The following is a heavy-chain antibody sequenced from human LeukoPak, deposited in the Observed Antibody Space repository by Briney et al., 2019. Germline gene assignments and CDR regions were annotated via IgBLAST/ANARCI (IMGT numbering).Heavy chain of an antibody. CDR1: GGSFSSYY. J-gene: IGHJ5*02. D-gene: IGHD3-3*01. CDR2: ISDSGST. V-gene: IGHV4-59*01. Sequence: PSGTLSLTCTVSGGSFSSYYWSWIRQPPGKGLEWIGYISDSGSTNYNPSLRSRVTISVDTSKNQFSLKLSSVTAADTAVYYCARGTKYYDFWSGSPLSWFDPWGQGTLVTVSS. CDR3: ARGTKYYDFWSGSPLSWFDP.